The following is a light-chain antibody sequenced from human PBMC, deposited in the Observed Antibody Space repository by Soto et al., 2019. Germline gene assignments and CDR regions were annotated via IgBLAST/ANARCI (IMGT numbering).Light chain of an antibody. J-gene: IGKJ4*01. CDR1: QSVSSY. CDR3: QQRSNWLT. CDR2: DAS. Sequence: EIVLTQSPATLSLSPGERATLSCRASQSVSSYLAWYQQKPGQAPRLLSYDASNRATGIPARFSGSGSGTDFTLTSSSREPEDFAVYYCQQRSNWLTVGGGTKVEIK. V-gene: IGKV3-11*01.